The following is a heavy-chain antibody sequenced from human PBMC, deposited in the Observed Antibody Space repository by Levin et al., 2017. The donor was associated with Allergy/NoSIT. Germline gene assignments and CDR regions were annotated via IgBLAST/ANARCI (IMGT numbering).Heavy chain of an antibody. CDR3: ASDIVVVPAAIGGY. V-gene: IGHV3-21*01. CDR2: ISSSSSYI. Sequence: GGSLRLSCAASGFTFSSYSMNWVRQAPGKGLEWVSSISSSSSYIYYADSVKGRFTISRDNAKNSLYLQMNSLRAEDTAVYYCASDIVVVPAAIGGYWGQGTLVTVSS. D-gene: IGHD2-2*01. J-gene: IGHJ4*02. CDR1: GFTFSSYS.